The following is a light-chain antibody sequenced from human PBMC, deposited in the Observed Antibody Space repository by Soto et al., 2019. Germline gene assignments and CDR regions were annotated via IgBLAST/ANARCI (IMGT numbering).Light chain of an antibody. CDR3: QQYGNSPGT. J-gene: IGKJ1*01. CDR1: QSVSSN. Sequence: EIVMTQSPATLSVSPGERATLSCRASQSVSSNLAWYQQKPGQAPRLLIYDTSSRATGIPDRFSGSGSGTDFTLIISRLEPEDFAVYYCQQYGNSPGTFGQGTKVDIK. CDR2: DTS. V-gene: IGKV3-20*01.